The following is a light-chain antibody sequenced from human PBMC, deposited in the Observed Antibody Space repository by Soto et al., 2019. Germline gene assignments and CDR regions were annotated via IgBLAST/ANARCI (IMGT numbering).Light chain of an antibody. V-gene: IGKV2-28*01. Sequence: DIVLTQSPLSLPVTPGEPASITCRSSQSLLYSNGYNYLDWYLQKPGQSQQLLIYLGSNRASGVPDRFSGSGSGTDFTLKISRVEAEDGGVYYCMQPLLTPWTCGQGPKVEIK. CDR2: LGS. J-gene: IGKJ1*01. CDR1: QSLLYSNGYNY. CDR3: MQPLLTPWT.